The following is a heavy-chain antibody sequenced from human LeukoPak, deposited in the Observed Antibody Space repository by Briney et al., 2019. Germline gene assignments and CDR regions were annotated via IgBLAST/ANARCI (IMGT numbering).Heavy chain of an antibody. CDR3: ARVRIAVAGTPNPFDY. Sequence: SQTLSLTCAISGDSVSSNSAAWNWIRQSPSRGLEWLGRTCYRSKWYNDYAVSVKSRITINPDTSKNQFSLQLNSVTPEDTAVYYCARVRIAVAGTPNPFDYWGQGTLVTVSS. CDR1: GDSVSSNSAA. V-gene: IGHV6-1*01. D-gene: IGHD6-19*01. J-gene: IGHJ4*02. CDR2: TCYRSKWYN.